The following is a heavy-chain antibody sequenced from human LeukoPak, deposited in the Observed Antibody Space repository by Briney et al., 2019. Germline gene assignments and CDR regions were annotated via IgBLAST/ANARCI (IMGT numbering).Heavy chain of an antibody. J-gene: IGHJ4*02. CDR2: IYYSGST. CDR3: ARRGYTSGWYYFDY. V-gene: IGHV4-39*01. D-gene: IGHD6-19*01. Sequence: RPSETLSLTCTVSGGSISSSSYYWGWIRQPPGKGLEGIGRIYYSGSTDYNPSLKSRVTISVDTSKNQFSLKLSSVTAADTVVYYCARRGYTSGWYYFDYWGQGTLVTVSS. CDR1: GGSISSSSYY.